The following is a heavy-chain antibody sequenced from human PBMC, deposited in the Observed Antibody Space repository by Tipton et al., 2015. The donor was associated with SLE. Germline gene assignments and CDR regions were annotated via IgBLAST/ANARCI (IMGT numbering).Heavy chain of an antibody. V-gene: IGHV4-59*01. CDR2: IYYSGST. D-gene: IGHD3-10*01. Sequence: TLSLTCTVSGGSISSYYWSWIRQPPGKGLEWIGYIYYSGSTNYNPSLKSRLTMSVDTSKNQFSLKLSSVTATDTAVYYCARDRGDAFDIWGQGTMVTVSS. CDR3: ARDRGDAFDI. J-gene: IGHJ3*02. CDR1: GGSISSYY.